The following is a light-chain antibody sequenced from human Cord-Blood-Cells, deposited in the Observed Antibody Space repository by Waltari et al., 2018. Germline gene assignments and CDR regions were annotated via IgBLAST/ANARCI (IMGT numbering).Light chain of an antibody. CDR1: QSVSSY. J-gene: IGKJ4*01. CDR3: QQRSNWPLT. V-gene: IGKV3-11*01. CDR2: DAS. Sequence: EIALTQSPATLSLSPGDRATLSCRASQSVSSYLAWYQQKPGQAPRLLIYDASNRATGIPSRFSGSWSGTDFTLTISSLEPEDFAVYYWQQRSNWPLTFGGGTKVEIK.